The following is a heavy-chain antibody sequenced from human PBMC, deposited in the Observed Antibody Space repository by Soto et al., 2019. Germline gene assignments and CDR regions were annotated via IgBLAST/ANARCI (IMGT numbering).Heavy chain of an antibody. D-gene: IGHD2-15*01. J-gene: IGHJ5*02. CDR3: AKGGGEYNWFDP. V-gene: IGHV3-23*01. CDR1: GFTFSSYA. Sequence: PGGFLRLSCAASGFTFSSYAMSWVRQAPGKGLEWVSAISGSGGSTYYADSVKGRFTISRDNSKNTLYLQMNSLRAEDTAVYYCAKGGGEYNWFDPWGQGTLVTVSS. CDR2: ISGSGGST.